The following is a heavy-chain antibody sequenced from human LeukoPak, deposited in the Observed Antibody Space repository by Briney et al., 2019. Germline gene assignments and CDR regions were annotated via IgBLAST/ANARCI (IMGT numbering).Heavy chain of an antibody. D-gene: IGHD3-3*01. Sequence: ASVKVSCKASGGTFSSYAISWVRQAPGQGPEWMGRIIPILGIANYAQKLQGRVTMTTDTSTSTAYMELRSLRFDDTAVYYCARDHYDFWSGYLMYFDYWGQGTLVTVSS. CDR2: IIPILGIA. CDR3: ARDHYDFWSGYLMYFDY. J-gene: IGHJ4*02. CDR1: GGTFSSYA. V-gene: IGHV1-69*04.